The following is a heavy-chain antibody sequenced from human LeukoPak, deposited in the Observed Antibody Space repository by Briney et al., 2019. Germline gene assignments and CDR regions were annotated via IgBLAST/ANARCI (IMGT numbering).Heavy chain of an antibody. CDR1: GGSISSSSYY. D-gene: IGHD3-22*01. Sequence: SETLSLTCTVSGGSISSSSYYWSWIRQPAGKGLEWIGRIYTSGSTNYNPSLKSRVTMSVDTSKNQFSLKLSSVTAADTAVYYCARDEAEGGSYYYDSSGYYTPPFDYWGQGTLVTVSS. CDR2: IYTSGST. CDR3: ARDEAEGGSYYYDSSGYYTPPFDY. J-gene: IGHJ4*02. V-gene: IGHV4-61*02.